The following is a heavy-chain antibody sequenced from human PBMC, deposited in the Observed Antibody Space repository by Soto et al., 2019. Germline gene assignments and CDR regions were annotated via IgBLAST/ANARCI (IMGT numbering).Heavy chain of an antibody. Sequence: EVRLLESGGGLIQPGGSLRLSCAASGFTFSSYVMSWVRQAPGKGLEWVSGISGSGANTYYADSVKGRFTISRDNSKNTLYLHMKSKRSEETDEYYCAKDNSPYSGYNSFDDWGEGTLVTVSS. CDR2: ISGSGANT. D-gene: IGHD5-12*01. V-gene: IGHV3-23*01. J-gene: IGHJ4*02. CDR1: GFTFSSYV. CDR3: AKDNSPYSGYNSFDD.